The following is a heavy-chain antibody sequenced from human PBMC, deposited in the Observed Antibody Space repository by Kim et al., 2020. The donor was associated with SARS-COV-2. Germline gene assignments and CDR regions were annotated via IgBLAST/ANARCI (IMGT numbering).Heavy chain of an antibody. CDR3: AGIPGPYYYGSGSYLAPDY. CDR2: ISYDGSNK. V-gene: IGHV3-30*04. Sequence: GGSLRLSCAASGFTFSSYAMHWVRQAPGKGLEWVAVISYDGSNKYYADSVKGRFTISRDNSKNTLYLQMNSLRAEDTAVYYCAGIPGPYYYGSGSYLAPDYWGQGTLVTVSS. D-gene: IGHD3-10*01. J-gene: IGHJ4*02. CDR1: GFTFSSYA.